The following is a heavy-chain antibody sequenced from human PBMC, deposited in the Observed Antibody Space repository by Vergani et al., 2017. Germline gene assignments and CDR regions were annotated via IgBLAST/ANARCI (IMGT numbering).Heavy chain of an antibody. CDR1: GGSMSGYY. Sequence: QVRLQESGPGLVKPSETLSLTCSVSGGSMSGYYWSCIRQPPGKELEWIGYMYHSGSTNYNPSLETRVTISGDTSKNQFSLKLNSVTAADTAVYYCGRVADFYGLGSRLLDLWGQGILVTVSS. CDR3: GRVADFYGLGSRLLDL. V-gene: IGHV4-59*01. J-gene: IGHJ5*02. D-gene: IGHD3-10*01. CDR2: MYHSGST.